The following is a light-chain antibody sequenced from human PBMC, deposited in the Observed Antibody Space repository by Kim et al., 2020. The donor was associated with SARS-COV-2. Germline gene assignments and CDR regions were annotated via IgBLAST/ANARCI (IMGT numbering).Light chain of an antibody. CDR3: QVWDKSSDYV. J-gene: IGLJ1*01. V-gene: IGLV3-21*04. Sequence: VAPGKTARISCGGNNIGGKVVQWYQQKPGQAPVMVMYYDDKRPSGIPERFSGSNSGDTATLTISGVEAGDEGDYYCQVWDKSSDYVFGTGTQLTVL. CDR2: YDD. CDR1: NIGGKV.